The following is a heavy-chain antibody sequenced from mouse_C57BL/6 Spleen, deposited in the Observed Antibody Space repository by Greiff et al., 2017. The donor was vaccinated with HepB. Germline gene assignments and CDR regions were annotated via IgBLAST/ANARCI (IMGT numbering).Heavy chain of an antibody. CDR2: ISSGGDYI. Sequence: EVMLVESGEGLVKPGGSLKLSCAASGFTFSSYAMSWVRQTPEKRLEWVAYISSGGDYIYYADTVKGRFTISRDNAMNTLYLQMSSLKSEATAMYYGTRGEYHYYFDYWGQGTTLTVSS. CDR1: GFTFSSYA. CDR3: TRGEYHYYFDY. D-gene: IGHD5-2*01. V-gene: IGHV5-9-1*02. J-gene: IGHJ2*01.